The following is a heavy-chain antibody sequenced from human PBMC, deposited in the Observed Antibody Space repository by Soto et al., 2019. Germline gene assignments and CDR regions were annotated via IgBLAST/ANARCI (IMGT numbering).Heavy chain of an antibody. CDR2: INSDGSST. CDR3: ARVSSGWHPDAFDI. J-gene: IGHJ3*02. D-gene: IGHD6-19*01. Sequence: EVQLVESGGGLVQPGGSLRLSCAASGFTFSSYWMHWVRQAPGKGLVWVSRINSDGSSTSYADSVKGRFTISRDNAKNTLYLHMNSLRAEDTAVYYCARVSSGWHPDAFDIWGQGTMVTVSS. CDR1: GFTFSSYW. V-gene: IGHV3-74*01.